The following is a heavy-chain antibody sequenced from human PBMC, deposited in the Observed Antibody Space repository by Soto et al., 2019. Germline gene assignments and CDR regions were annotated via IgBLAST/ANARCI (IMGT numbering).Heavy chain of an antibody. V-gene: IGHV1-69*13. D-gene: IGHD3-3*01. CDR1: GYTFTSYA. J-gene: IGHJ3*02. Sequence: ASVKVSCKASGYTFTSYAISWVRQAPGQGLEWMGGIIPIFGTANYAQKFQGRVTITADESTSTAYMELSSLRSEDTAVYYCAREEQLYYDFWSGQGAFDIWGQGTMVTVSS. CDR3: AREEQLYYDFWSGQGAFDI. CDR2: IIPIFGTA.